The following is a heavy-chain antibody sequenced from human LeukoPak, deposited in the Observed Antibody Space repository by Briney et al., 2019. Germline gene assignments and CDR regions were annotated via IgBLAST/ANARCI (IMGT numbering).Heavy chain of an antibody. Sequence: AGGSLRLSCAASGFTFSSTWMGWVRQAPGKGLEWVANIKHDGSETNYVDSVKGRFTISRDNAKNSLHLQMNSLRVEDTAVYYCAKNGGPHGMDVWGQGTTVTVSS. CDR1: GFTFSSTW. D-gene: IGHD3-16*01. V-gene: IGHV3-7*02. J-gene: IGHJ6*02. CDR2: IKHDGSET. CDR3: AKNGGPHGMDV.